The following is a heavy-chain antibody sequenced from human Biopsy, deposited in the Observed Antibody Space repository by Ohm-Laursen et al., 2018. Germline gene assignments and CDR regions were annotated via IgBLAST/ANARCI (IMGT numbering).Heavy chain of an antibody. CDR1: GFSLNTRGMS. D-gene: IGHD2-2*02. CDR2: IDWDDAK. CDR3: ARIPILVVPAAIVYRHRRHLQGLDV. Sequence: TQTLTLTRTLSGFSLNTRGMSVTWIRQPPGEALEWLARIDWDDAKFYSESLKTRLTISKGTSENHVVLTLSDVAPVDTATYYCARIPILVVPAAIVYRHRRHLQGLDVWGQGTTVIVSS. J-gene: IGHJ6*02. V-gene: IGHV2-70*16.